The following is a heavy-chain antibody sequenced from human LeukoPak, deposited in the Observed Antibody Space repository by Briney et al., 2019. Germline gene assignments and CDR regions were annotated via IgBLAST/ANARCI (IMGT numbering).Heavy chain of an antibody. CDR1: GFTFSSYA. Sequence: PGGSLRLSCAASGFTFSSYAMSWVRQAPGKGLEWVSAISGSGGSTYYADSVKGRFTISRDHSKHTVYLQMNNLRVEDTAVYYCARDTGLWWGQGTLVTVSS. D-gene: IGHD2-21*01. J-gene: IGHJ4*02. CDR2: ISGSGGST. CDR3: ARDTGLW. V-gene: IGHV3-23*01.